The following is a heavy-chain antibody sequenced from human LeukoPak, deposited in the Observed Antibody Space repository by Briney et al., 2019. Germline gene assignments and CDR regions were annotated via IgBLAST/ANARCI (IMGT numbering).Heavy chain of an antibody. J-gene: IGHJ3*02. D-gene: IGHD5-18*01. CDR3: ARDLSYGLPDAFDI. Sequence: GGSLRLSCAASGFTFDDYAMHWVRQAPGKGLEWVSGISWNSGSIGYADSVKGRFTISRDNSKNTLYLQMNSLRAEDTAVYYCARDLSYGLPDAFDIWGQGTMVTVSS. CDR1: GFTFDDYA. CDR2: ISWNSGSI. V-gene: IGHV3-9*01.